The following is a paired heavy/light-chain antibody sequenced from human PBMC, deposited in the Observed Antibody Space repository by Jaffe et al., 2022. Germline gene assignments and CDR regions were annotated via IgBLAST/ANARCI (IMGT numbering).Heavy chain of an antibody. CDR2: MNPNSGNT. CDR1: GYTFTSYD. V-gene: IGHV1-8*01. J-gene: IGHJ6*03. CDR3: AREAYYYYYMDV. Sequence: QVQLVQSGAEVKKPGASVKVSCKASGYTFTSYDINWVRQATGQGLEWMGWMNPNSGNTGYAQKFQGRVTMTRNTSISTAYMELSSLRSEDTAVYYCAREAYYYYYMDVWGKGTTVTVSS.
Light chain of an antibody. CDR2: EVS. Sequence: QSALTQPASVSGSPGQSITISCTGTSSDVGSYNLVSWYQQHPGKAPKLMIYEVSKRPSGVSNRFSGSKSGNTASLTISGLQAEDEADYYCCSYAGSSLRVFGGGTKLTVL. V-gene: IGLV2-23*02. CDR1: SSDVGSYNL. CDR3: CSYAGSSLRV. J-gene: IGLJ2*01.